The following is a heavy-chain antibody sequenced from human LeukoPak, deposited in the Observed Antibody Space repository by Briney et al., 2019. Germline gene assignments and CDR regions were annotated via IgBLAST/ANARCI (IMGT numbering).Heavy chain of an antibody. Sequence: GGSLRLSCAASGFTVSSNYMSWVRQAPGKGLEWVSVIYSGGSTYYADSVKGRFTISRDNSKNTLYLQMNSLRAEGTAVYYCARVFGSGSPQDVWGKGTTVTISS. D-gene: IGHD3-10*01. J-gene: IGHJ6*04. V-gene: IGHV3-66*01. CDR1: GFTVSSNY. CDR2: IYSGGST. CDR3: ARVFGSGSPQDV.